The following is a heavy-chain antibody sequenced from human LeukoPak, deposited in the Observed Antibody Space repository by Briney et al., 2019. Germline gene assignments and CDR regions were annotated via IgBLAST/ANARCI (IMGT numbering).Heavy chain of an antibody. CDR1: GFTFSSYW. CDR2: IKQDGSEK. V-gene: IGHV3-7*01. Sequence: GGSLRLSCAASGFTFSSYWMSWVRQAPGKGLECVANIKQDGSEKYYVDSVKGRFTISRDNAKNSLYLQMNSLRAEDTAVYYCARTWGSGWYASIDYWGQGTLVTVSS. CDR3: ARTWGSGWYASIDY. D-gene: IGHD6-19*01. J-gene: IGHJ4*02.